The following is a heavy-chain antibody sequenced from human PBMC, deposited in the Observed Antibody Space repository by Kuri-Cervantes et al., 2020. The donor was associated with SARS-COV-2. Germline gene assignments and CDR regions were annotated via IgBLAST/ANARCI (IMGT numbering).Heavy chain of an antibody. J-gene: IGHJ6*03. V-gene: IGHV3-15*01. CDR1: GFTFSSYE. CDR3: AGDHYYYYYMGV. Sequence: GGSLRLSCAASGFTFSSYEMNWVRQAPGKGLEWVGRIKSKTDGGTTDYAAPVKGRFTISRDDSKNTLYLQMNSLRAEDTAVYYCAGDHYYYYYMGVWGKGTTVTVSS. CDR2: IKSKTDGGTT. D-gene: IGHD3-10*01.